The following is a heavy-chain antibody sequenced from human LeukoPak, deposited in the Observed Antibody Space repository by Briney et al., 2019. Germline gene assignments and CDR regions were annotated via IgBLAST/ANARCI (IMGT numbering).Heavy chain of an antibody. D-gene: IGHD6-6*01. Sequence: GGSLRLSRAASGFTFSSYAMHWVRQAPGKGLEWVAVISYDGSNKYYADSVKGRFTISRDNSRNTLYLQMNSLRAEDTAVYYCARGRDSSSSVYFDYWGQGTLVTVSS. V-gene: IGHV3-30-3*01. J-gene: IGHJ4*02. CDR1: GFTFSSYA. CDR3: ARGRDSSSSVYFDY. CDR2: ISYDGSNK.